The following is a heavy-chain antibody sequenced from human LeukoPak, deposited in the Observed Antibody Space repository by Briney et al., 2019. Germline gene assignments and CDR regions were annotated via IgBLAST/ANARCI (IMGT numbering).Heavy chain of an antibody. D-gene: IGHD3-3*01. CDR2: IISHGGST. Sequence: PGGSLRLSCAASGFTFSGYTLHWVRQAPGKGLEYVSAIISHGGSTHYADSVKGRFTVSRDNSKNTLYLQMDSLRAEDMAVYYCARITMGATSANFYYYILDAWGKGTTVTVSS. CDR1: GFTFSGYT. J-gene: IGHJ6*03. V-gene: IGHV3-64*02. CDR3: ARITMGATSANFYYYILDA.